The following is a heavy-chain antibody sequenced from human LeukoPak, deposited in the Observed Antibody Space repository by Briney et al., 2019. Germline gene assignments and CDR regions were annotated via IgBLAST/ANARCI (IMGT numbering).Heavy chain of an antibody. V-gene: IGHV1-2*02. CDR1: GYTFTAYY. J-gene: IGHJ4*02. CDR2: INPNTGGT. Sequence: ASVKVSCKASGYTFTAYYMHWVRQAPGQGLEWMGWINPNTGGTNYVQKFQGRVTMTRATSISTAYMELSSLTSDDTAVYYCARDDSFQFASWGQGTLVTVSS. D-gene: IGHD5-18*01. CDR3: ARDDSFQFAS.